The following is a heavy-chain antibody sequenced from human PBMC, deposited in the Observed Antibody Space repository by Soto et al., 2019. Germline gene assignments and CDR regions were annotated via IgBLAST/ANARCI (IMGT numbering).Heavy chain of an antibody. CDR1: GYSFTSYW. D-gene: IGHD1-26*01. CDR2: IDPSDSYT. V-gene: IGHV5-10-1*01. CDR3: ARHGAAGATAAQNYYYYYGMDV. Sequence: GESLKISCKGSGYSFTSYWISWVRQMPGKGLERMGRIDPSDSYTNYSPSFQGHVTISADKSISTAYLQWSSLKASDTAMYYCARHGAAGATAAQNYYYYYGMDVWGQGTTVTVSS. J-gene: IGHJ6*02.